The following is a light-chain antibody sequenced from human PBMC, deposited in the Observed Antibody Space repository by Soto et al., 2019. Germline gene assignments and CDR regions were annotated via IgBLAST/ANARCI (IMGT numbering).Light chain of an antibody. Sequence: EIVMTQSPATLSLSPGERATLSCRASQSVNSNLAWYQQKAGQAPRLLIYGTSTRATGIPARFSGSGSGTEFTLTISSLQSVDFAVYSCQQYNNWPWTFGQGTRLEIK. CDR2: GTS. V-gene: IGKV3-15*01. J-gene: IGKJ5*01. CDR3: QQYNNWPWT. CDR1: QSVNSN.